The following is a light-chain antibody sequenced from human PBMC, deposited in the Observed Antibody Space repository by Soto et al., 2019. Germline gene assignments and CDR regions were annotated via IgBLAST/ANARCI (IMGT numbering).Light chain of an antibody. CDR1: QSISCW. V-gene: IGKV1-5*01. CDR3: QQYDNYRPLT. Sequence: DIQMTQSPSTLSASIGDRVSITCRASQSISCWLAWYQQKPGKAPKLLIFDASSLESGTPSRFSGRRSGTQFTLTINGLQPDDFATYYCQQYDNYRPLTFGGGTKVDIK. CDR2: DAS. J-gene: IGKJ4*01.